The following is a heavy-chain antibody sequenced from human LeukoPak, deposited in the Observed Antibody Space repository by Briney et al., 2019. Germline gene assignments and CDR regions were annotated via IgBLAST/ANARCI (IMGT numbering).Heavy chain of an antibody. CDR3: ARDSRYCSSTSCYPYYFDY. J-gene: IGHJ4*02. CDR2: INPSGGSS. CDR1: GYTFTSYY. D-gene: IGHD2-2*01. V-gene: IGHV1-46*01. Sequence: ASVKVSCKASGYTFTSYYMHWVRQAPGQGLEWMGIINPSGGSSSYAQKFQGRVTMTRDTYTSTVYMELSSLRSEDTAVYYCARDSRYCSSTSCYPYYFDYWGQGTLVTVSS.